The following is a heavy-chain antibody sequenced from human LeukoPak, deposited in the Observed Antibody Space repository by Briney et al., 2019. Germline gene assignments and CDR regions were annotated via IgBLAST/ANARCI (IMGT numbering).Heavy chain of an antibody. D-gene: IGHD5-24*01. CDR1: GGSIGSYY. CDR2: IYYSGST. V-gene: IGHV4-59*01. J-gene: IGHJ4*02. Sequence: SETLSLTCTVSGGSIGSYYWSWIRQPPGKGLEWIGYIYYSGSTKYNPSLKSRVTISLDTSKNQFSLNLSSVTAADTAVYYCASGHIDGYNFRGDYWGREPWSPSPQ. CDR3: ASGHIDGYNFRGDY.